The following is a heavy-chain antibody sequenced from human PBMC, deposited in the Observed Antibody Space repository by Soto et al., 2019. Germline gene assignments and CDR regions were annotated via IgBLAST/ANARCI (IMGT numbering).Heavy chain of an antibody. CDR3: ARAVGDFWSGYPIDY. CDR1: GGSISSGDYY. D-gene: IGHD3-3*01. Sequence: QVQLQESGPGLVKPSQTLSLTCTVSGGSISSGDYYWRWLRQPPGKGLEWIGYIYYSGSTFYNPSLKSRVTISVDTSKNQFSLKLSSVTAADTAVYYCARAVGDFWSGYPIDYWGQGTLVTVSS. V-gene: IGHV4-30-4*01. CDR2: IYYSGST. J-gene: IGHJ4*02.